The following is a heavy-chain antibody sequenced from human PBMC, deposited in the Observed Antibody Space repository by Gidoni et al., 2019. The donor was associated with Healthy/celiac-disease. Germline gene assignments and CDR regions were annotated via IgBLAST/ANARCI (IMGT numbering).Heavy chain of an antibody. V-gene: IGHV1-69*01. CDR1: GGTFSSYA. J-gene: IGHJ4*02. Sequence: QVQLVQSGAEVKKPGSSVKVSCKASGGTFSSYAISWGRQAPGQGLEWMGGIIPIFGTANYAQKFQGRVTITADESTSTAYMELSSLRSEDTAMYYCARLGPSYDSSGYYPPYFDYWGQGTLVTVSS. CDR3: ARLGPSYDSSGYYPPYFDY. D-gene: IGHD3-22*01. CDR2: IIPIFGTA.